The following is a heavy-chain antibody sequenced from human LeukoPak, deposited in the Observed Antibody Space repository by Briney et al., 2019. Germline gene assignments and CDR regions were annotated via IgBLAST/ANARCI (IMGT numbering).Heavy chain of an antibody. J-gene: IGHJ4*02. CDR2: ISGSGGST. V-gene: IGHV3-23*01. D-gene: IGHD4-17*01. CDR1: GFTFSSYV. Sequence: GGSLRLSCAASGFTFSSYVMNWVRQAPGKGLEWVSAISGSGGSTYYADSVKGRFTISRDNSKNTLYLQMNSLRAEDTAVYYCAKAGGDYVRSNSDYWGQGTLVTVSS. CDR3: AKAGGDYVRSNSDY.